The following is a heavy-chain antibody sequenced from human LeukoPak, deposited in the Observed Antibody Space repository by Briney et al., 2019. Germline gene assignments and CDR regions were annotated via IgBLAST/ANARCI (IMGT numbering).Heavy chain of an antibody. CDR2: ISSSSSYI. Sequence: GALRLSCAASGFTFSSYSMNWVRQAPGKGLEWVSSISSSSSYIYYADSVKGQFTISRDNAKNSLYLQMNSLRAEDTAVYYCARAHNWKYGTFDYWGQGTLVTVSS. D-gene: IGHD1-7*01. V-gene: IGHV3-21*01. CDR3: ARAHNWKYGTFDY. CDR1: GFTFSSYS. J-gene: IGHJ4*02.